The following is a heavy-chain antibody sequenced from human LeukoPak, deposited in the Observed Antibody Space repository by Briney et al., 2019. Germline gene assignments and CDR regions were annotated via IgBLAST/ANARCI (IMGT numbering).Heavy chain of an antibody. CDR2: IYYSGST. J-gene: IGHJ5*02. CDR3: AGRYYDFWSGYILGFDP. Sequence: SETLSLTCTVSGGSINNYYWSWIRQPPGKGLEWIGYIYYSGSTNYNPSLKSRVTILVDTSKTQFSLKLTSVTAADTAVYYCAGRYYDFWSGYILGFDPWGQGTLVTVSS. V-gene: IGHV4-59*01. D-gene: IGHD3-3*01. CDR1: GGSINNYY.